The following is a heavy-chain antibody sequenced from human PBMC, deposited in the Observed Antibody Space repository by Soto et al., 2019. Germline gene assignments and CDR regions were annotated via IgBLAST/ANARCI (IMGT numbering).Heavy chain of an antibody. V-gene: IGHV2-5*02. CDR2: IYWDDNK. CDR1: GFSLSTTGVG. J-gene: IGHJ4*02. D-gene: IGHD3-22*01. CDR3: VRQYSYDSSGSYYY. Sequence: QITLKESGPPLVKPTQTLTLTCTFSGFSLSTTGVGVGWIRQPPGKALEWLTLIYWDDNKRHSPSLKSRLTITKDTSKNQVVLTMTNMDPVDTATYYCVRQYSYDSSGSYYYWGQGTLVTVSS.